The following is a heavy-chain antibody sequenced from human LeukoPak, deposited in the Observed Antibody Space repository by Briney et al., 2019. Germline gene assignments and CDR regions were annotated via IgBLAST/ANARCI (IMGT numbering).Heavy chain of an antibody. CDR3: ARASYDFWSGYYTDDWNNWFDP. CDR1: GGSISSYY. D-gene: IGHD3-3*01. J-gene: IGHJ5*02. CDR2: IYYSGST. V-gene: IGHV4-59*01. Sequence: PSETLSLTCTVSGGSISSYYWSWIRQPPGKGLEWIGYIYYSGSTNYNPSLKSRVTISVDMSKNQFSLKLSSVTAADTAVYYCARASYDFWSGYYTDDWNNWFDPWGQGTLVTVSS.